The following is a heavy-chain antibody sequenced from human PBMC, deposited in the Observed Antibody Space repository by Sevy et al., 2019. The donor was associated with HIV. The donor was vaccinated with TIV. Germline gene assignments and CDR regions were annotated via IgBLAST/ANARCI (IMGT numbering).Heavy chain of an antibody. CDR3: ARDPGVVRGATLDY. CDR1: GYTFTSYG. J-gene: IGHJ4*02. CDR2: ISGYNGKT. D-gene: IGHD3-10*01. Sequence: ASVKVSCKASGYTFTSYGISWVRQAPGQGLEWMGWISGYNGKTNYAQKLQGRVTMTTDTSTSTAYMELRRLISDDRAVYYCARDPGVVRGATLDYWGQGTLVTVSS. V-gene: IGHV1-18*04.